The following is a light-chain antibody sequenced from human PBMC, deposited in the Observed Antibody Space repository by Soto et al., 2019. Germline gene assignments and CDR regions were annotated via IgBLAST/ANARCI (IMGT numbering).Light chain of an antibody. CDR3: QQRFNWPRT. CDR2: DAS. V-gene: IGKV3-11*01. J-gene: IGKJ1*01. CDR1: QSVSSTY. Sequence: EIVLTQSPGTLSLSPGERATLSCRASQSVSSTYLAWYQQKSGQAPRLLIYDASKRITGIPARFSGSGSGTDFTLTISSLEPEDFAVYYCQQRFNWPRTFGQGTKVDTK.